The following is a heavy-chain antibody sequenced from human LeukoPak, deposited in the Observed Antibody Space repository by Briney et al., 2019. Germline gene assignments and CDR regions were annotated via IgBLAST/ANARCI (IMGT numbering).Heavy chain of an antibody. CDR1: GFTFSSYG. CDR2: IRYDESDK. V-gene: IGHV3-30*02. Sequence: GGSLRLSCAASGFTFSSYGMHWIRQAPGKGLEWVAFIRYDESDKYYADSVKGRFTISRDNSKNTLYLQMNSLRAEDTAVYYCAKDENYYGSGSHLHWGQGTLVTVSS. D-gene: IGHD3-10*01. J-gene: IGHJ4*02. CDR3: AKDENYYGSGSHLH.